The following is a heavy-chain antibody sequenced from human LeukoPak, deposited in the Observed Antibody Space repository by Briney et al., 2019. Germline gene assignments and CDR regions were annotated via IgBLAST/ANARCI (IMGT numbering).Heavy chain of an antibody. D-gene: IGHD3-22*01. J-gene: IGHJ4*02. V-gene: IGHV4-34*01. CDR1: GGSFSGYY. Sequence: SETLSLTCDVYGGSFSGYYWSWIRQPPEKGLEWIGEINHSGSTNYNPSLKSRVTMSVDTSKNQFSLKLSSVTAADTAVYYCARLSSRRFPPTYSFDRRNYFNYWGQGTLVTVSS. CDR2: INHSGST. CDR3: ARLSSRRFPPTYSFDRRNYFNY.